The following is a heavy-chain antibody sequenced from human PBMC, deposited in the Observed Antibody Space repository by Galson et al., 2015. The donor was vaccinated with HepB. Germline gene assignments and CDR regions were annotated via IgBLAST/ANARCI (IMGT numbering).Heavy chain of an antibody. Sequence: CAISGDSVSSNSAAWNWIRQPPSRGLEWLGRTYYRSKWYNDYAVSVKSRITINPDTSKNQFSLKLSSVTAADTAVYYCARAELRQWLVRGYWYFDLWGRGTLVTVSS. CDR1: GDSVSSNSAA. CDR3: ARAELRQWLVRGYWYFDL. J-gene: IGHJ2*01. V-gene: IGHV6-1*01. D-gene: IGHD6-19*01. CDR2: TYYRSKWYN.